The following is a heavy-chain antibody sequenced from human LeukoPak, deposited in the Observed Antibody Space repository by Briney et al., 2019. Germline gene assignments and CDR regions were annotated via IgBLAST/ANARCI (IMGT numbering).Heavy chain of an antibody. V-gene: IGHV4-34*01. Sequence: SETLSLTCAVYGGSFSGYYWSWIRQPPGKGLEWIGEINHSGSTNYNPSLKSRVTISVDTSKNQFSLKLSSVTAAGTAVYYCATFLPKTLRFLSGMDVWGQGTTVTVSS. J-gene: IGHJ6*02. D-gene: IGHD3-3*01. CDR3: ATFLPKTLRFLSGMDV. CDR1: GGSFSGYY. CDR2: INHSGST.